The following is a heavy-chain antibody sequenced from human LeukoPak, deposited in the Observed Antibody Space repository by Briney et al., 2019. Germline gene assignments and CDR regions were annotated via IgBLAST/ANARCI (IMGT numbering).Heavy chain of an antibody. CDR2: ISWDGGYT. CDR3: AKGYCSSSSCLTYGMDV. J-gene: IGHJ6*02. D-gene: IGHD6-13*01. Sequence: GGSLRLSCAASGLTFDTYTMHWVRQPPGKGLEWVSFISWDGGYTYYADSVKGRFTISRDNSKNSLYLQMNSLRTEDTAVYYCAKGYCSSSSCLTYGMDVWGQGTMVTVSS. V-gene: IGHV3-43*01. CDR1: GLTFDTYT.